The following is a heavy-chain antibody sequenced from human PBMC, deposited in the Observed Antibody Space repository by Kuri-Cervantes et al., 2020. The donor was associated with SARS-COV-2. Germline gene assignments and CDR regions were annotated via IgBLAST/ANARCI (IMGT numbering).Heavy chain of an antibody. CDR1: GFTFSSYW. V-gene: IGHV3-7*01. D-gene: IGHD2-21*01. J-gene: IGHJ6*03. CDR2: IKQDGSEK. Sequence: GESLKISCAASGFTFSSYWMSWVRQAPGKGLEWVANIKQDGSEKYYVDSVKGRFTTSRDNAKNSLYLQMNSLRAEDTAVYYCARDNLWLDYYYTDVWGKGTTVTVSS. CDR3: ARDNLWLDYYYTDV.